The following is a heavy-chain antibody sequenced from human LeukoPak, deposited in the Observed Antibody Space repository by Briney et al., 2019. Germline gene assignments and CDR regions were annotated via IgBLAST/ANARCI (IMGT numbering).Heavy chain of an antibody. CDR1: GGSISSYY. CDR3: AREKRQTVDY. V-gene: IGHV4-59*01. Sequence: SETLSLTCTVSGGSISSYYWSWIRQPPGKGLEWIGYIYYSGSTDYNPSLKSRVTISVDTSKNQFSLKLSSVTAADTAVYYCAREKRQTVDYWGQGTLVTVSS. D-gene: IGHD6-25*01. CDR2: IYYSGST. J-gene: IGHJ4*02.